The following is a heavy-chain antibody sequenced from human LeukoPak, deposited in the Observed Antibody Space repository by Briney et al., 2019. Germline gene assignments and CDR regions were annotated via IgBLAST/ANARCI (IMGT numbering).Heavy chain of an antibody. D-gene: IGHD6-13*01. CDR1: GGSFSGYY. Sequence: SETLSLTCAVYGGSFSGYYWSWIRQPPGKGLEWIGEINHSGSTNYNPSLKSRVTISVDTSKNQFSLKLSAVTAADTAVYYCASASSRRGWIDPWGQGTLVTVSS. J-gene: IGHJ5*02. CDR2: INHSGST. CDR3: ASASSRRGWIDP. V-gene: IGHV4-34*01.